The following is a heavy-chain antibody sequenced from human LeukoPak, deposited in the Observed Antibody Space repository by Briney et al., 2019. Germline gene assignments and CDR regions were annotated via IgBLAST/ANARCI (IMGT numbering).Heavy chain of an antibody. J-gene: IGHJ4*02. CDR1: GDSISSSGYY. D-gene: IGHD2-15*01. V-gene: IGHV4-39*07. Sequence: SETLSLTCTVSGDSISSSGYYWGWIRQPPGKGLEWIGEIYHSGSTNYNPSLKSRVTISVDKSKNQFSLKLSSVTAADTAVYYCARHGGGYCSGGSCYSPPTTFDYWGQGTLVTVSS. CDR3: ARHGGGYCSGGSCYSPPTTFDY. CDR2: IYHSGST.